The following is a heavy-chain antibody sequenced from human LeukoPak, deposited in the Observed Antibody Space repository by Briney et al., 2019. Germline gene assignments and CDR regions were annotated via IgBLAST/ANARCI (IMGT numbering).Heavy chain of an antibody. Sequence: PGGSLRLSCAASGFTFSSYEMNWVRQAPGKGLEWVSYISSSGSTIYYADSLKGRFTISRDNAKNSLYLQMNSLRAEDTAVYYCARLYCSSPSCYPFDWWGQGTLVTVSS. CDR2: ISSSGSTI. J-gene: IGHJ4*02. CDR3: ARLYCSSPSCYPFDW. D-gene: IGHD2-2*01. CDR1: GFTFSSYE. V-gene: IGHV3-48*03.